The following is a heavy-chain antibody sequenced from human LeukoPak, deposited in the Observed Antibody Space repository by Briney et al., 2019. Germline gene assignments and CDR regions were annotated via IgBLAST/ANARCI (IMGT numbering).Heavy chain of an antibody. J-gene: IGHJ4*02. D-gene: IGHD2-15*01. CDR1: GYTFTNYD. CDR3: ARAGGYCGRISCPYYFDY. Sequence: ASVKVSCKASGYTFTNYDINWVRQATGQGLEWMGWMNPNSGNTGYAQKFQGRVTMTRNTSISTAYMELSSLRSEDTAVYYCARAGGYCGRISCPYYFDYWGQGSLVAVSS. CDR2: MNPNSGNT. V-gene: IGHV1-8*02.